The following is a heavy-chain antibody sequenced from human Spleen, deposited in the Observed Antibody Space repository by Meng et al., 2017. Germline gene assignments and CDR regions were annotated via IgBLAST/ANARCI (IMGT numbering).Heavy chain of an antibody. CDR1: GFTFTNFD. D-gene: IGHD3-16*01. V-gene: IGHV3-23*01. CDR2: ISGHAIST. CDR3: AKTITGSFDY. Sequence: EVQLLESGGGLVQPGGSLRLSCAASGFTFTNFDMSWVRQAPGKGLEWVSSISGHAISTYYADSVKGRFTISRDNSKSTLSLQMNSLRGEDTAVYYCAKTITGSFDYWGQGALVTVSS. J-gene: IGHJ4*02.